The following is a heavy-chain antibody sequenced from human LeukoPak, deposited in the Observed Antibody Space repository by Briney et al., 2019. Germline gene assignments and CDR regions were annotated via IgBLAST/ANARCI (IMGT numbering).Heavy chain of an antibody. D-gene: IGHD1-26*01. CDR2: ISTNVAST. J-gene: IGHJ3*01. V-gene: IGHV3-23*01. CDR1: LFTFYTDA. Sequence: CLCLSCAVSLFTFYTDAMNWVGESPGPGVGWGSGISTNVASTYYADSVKGRFTISRDNSKNTLFLEVNSLRADNTAVYYCAKDLRHRSWWEAELRPAIDLWGQGTMVTFSS. CDR3: AKDLRHRSWWEAELRPAIDL.